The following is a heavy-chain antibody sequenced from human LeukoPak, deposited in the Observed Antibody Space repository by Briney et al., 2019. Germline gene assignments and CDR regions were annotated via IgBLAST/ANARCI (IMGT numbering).Heavy chain of an antibody. CDR3: AREHGDRPPYAFDI. V-gene: IGHV3-66*01. J-gene: IGHJ3*02. Sequence: GGSLRLSCAASGFTVSSNYMSWVRQAPGKGLEWVSVIYSGGSTYYADSVEGRFTISRDNSKNTLYLQMNSLRAEDTAVYYCAREHGDRPPYAFDIWGQGTMVTVSS. CDR2: IYSGGST. CDR1: GFTVSSNY. D-gene: IGHD4-17*01.